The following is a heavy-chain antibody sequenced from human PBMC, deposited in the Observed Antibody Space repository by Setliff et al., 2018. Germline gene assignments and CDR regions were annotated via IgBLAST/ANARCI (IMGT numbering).Heavy chain of an antibody. CDR1: GGSISSDDYY. V-gene: IGHV4-30-4*08. Sequence: SETLSLTCTVSGGSISSDDYYWSWIRQPPGKGLEWIGYIYSSGSTYYNPSRKSRVSISVDTSKNQFSLKLSSVTAADTAVYYCARESRYYYDNLGTLDYWGQGTLVTVSS. CDR2: IYSSGST. J-gene: IGHJ4*02. D-gene: IGHD3-22*01. CDR3: ARESRYYYDNLGTLDY.